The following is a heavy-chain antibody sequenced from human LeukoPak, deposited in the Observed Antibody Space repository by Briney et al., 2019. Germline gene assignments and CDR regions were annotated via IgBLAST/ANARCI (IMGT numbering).Heavy chain of an antibody. J-gene: IGHJ4*02. CDR2: ISYSSSII. Sequence: GGSPRLSCAASGFTFSTYSMKWVRQAPGKGLEWLSYISYSSSIIFYADSVKGRFAISRDNARNSLYLQMNSLRAEDTAVYYCARDLFDGWGQGTLVTVSS. CDR3: ARDLFDG. CDR1: GFTFSTYS. V-gene: IGHV3-48*01.